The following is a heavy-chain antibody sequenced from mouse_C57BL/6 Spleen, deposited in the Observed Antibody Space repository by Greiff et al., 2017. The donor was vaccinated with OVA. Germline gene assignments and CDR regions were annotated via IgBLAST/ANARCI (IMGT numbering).Heavy chain of an antibody. CDR3: ARDWDEAYYAMDY. D-gene: IGHD4-1*01. CDR1: GYSITSGYY. V-gene: IGHV3-6*01. J-gene: IGHJ4*01. Sequence: EVQRVESGPGLVKPSQSLSLTCSVTGYSITSGYYWNWIRQFPGNKLEWMGYISYDGSNNYNPSLKNRISITRDTSKNQFFLKLNSVTTEDTATYYCARDWDEAYYAMDYWGQGTSVTVSS. CDR2: ISYDGSN.